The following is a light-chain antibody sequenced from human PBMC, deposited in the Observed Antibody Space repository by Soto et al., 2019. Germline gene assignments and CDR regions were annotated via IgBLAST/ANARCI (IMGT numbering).Light chain of an antibody. Sequence: DIQMTQFPSSLSASIGDRVTITCRASQIIKTYLNWYQQKSGKAPKLLIYAASSLQSGVPSRFSGSGSVTDFTLSINRLQPEYFPTYFCQQSYSAQWTFGQGTKVDIK. CDR2: AAS. V-gene: IGKV1-39*01. J-gene: IGKJ1*01. CDR1: QIIKTY. CDR3: QQSYSAQWT.